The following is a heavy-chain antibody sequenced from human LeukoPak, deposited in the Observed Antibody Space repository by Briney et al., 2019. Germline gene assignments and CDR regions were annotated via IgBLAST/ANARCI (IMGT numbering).Heavy chain of an antibody. D-gene: IGHD3-10*01. CDR1: GGSISSSNW. CDR2: INHSGST. Sequence: PSGTLSLTCAVSGGSISSSNWWSWVRQPPGKGLEWIGEINHSGSTNYNPSLKSRVSMSIDTSKNQFSLKLKSVTAADTALYYCASRAFNYGFRTPLNYWGQGTLVTVSS. J-gene: IGHJ4*02. CDR3: ASRAFNYGFRTPLNY. V-gene: IGHV4-4*02.